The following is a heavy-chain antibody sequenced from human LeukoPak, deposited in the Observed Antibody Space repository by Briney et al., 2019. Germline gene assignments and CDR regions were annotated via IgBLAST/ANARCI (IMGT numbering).Heavy chain of an antibody. CDR2: INHSGST. D-gene: IGHD3-22*01. CDR1: GGSFSGYY. Sequence: SETLSLTCAVYGGSFSGYYWSWIRQPPGKGLEWIGEINHSGSTNYNPSLKSRVTISVDTSKNQFSLKLSSVTAADTAVYYCARDLDYYDSSGNFDYWGQGTLVTVSS. V-gene: IGHV4-34*01. CDR3: ARDLDYYDSSGNFDY. J-gene: IGHJ4*02.